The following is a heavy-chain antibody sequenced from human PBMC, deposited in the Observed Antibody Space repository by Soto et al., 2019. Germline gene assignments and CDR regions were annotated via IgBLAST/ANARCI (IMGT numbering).Heavy chain of an antibody. D-gene: IGHD2-2*01. CDR2: IYYSGST. V-gene: IGHV4-59*01. Sequence: XETLSLTCTVSGCSIGDFYWSWIRQPPGKGLDWIGYIYYSGSTSYNPSLKSRVTISVDTSKNQFSLKLSSVTAADTAVYYCARAQYCRGSTCHVREIDSWGQGTLVTVSS. CDR3: ARAQYCRGSTCHVREIDS. J-gene: IGHJ4*02. CDR1: GCSIGDFY.